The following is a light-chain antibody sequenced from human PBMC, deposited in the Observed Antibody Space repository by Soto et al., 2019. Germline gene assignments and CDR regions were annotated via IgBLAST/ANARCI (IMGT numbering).Light chain of an antibody. V-gene: IGKV3-15*01. CDR2: GAS. Sequence: EIVMTQSPATLSVSPGERARLSCRASQSVCTHLAWYQQKPGQAPRLLIYGASTRATDIPARFSGDGSGTEFTLTINSLQSEDVAVYYCHQYNDWPRGTFGQGTKVDIK. J-gene: IGKJ1*01. CDR1: QSVCTH. CDR3: HQYNDWPRGT.